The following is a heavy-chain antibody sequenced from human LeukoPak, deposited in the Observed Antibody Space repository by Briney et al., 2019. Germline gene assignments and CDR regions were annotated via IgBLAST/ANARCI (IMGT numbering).Heavy chain of an antibody. D-gene: IGHD2-2*01. Sequence: SETLSLTCTVSGYSISSGYYWGCIRQPPGKGLEWIGSIYHSGSTSYNPSLKSRVTISVDTSKNQFSLKLSSVTAADTALYYCARVRVPARSMXNXXXPXXXXTXVTVSX. CDR1: GYSISSGYY. CDR2: IYHSGST. V-gene: IGHV4-38-2*02. J-gene: IGHJ5*02. CDR3: ARVRVPARSMXNXXXP.